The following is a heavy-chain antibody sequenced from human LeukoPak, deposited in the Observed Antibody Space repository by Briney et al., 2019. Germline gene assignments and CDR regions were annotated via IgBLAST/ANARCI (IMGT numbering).Heavy chain of an antibody. V-gene: IGHV4-59*01. CDR3: ARKGIRGVNFDY. Sequence: SETLSLTCTVSGGSISSYYWSWIRQPPGKGLEWIGYIYYSGSTNYNPSLKSRVTISVDTSKNQFSLKLSSVTAADTAVYYCARKGIRGVNFDYWGQRTLVTVSS. D-gene: IGHD3-10*01. CDR1: GGSISSYY. CDR2: IYYSGST. J-gene: IGHJ4*02.